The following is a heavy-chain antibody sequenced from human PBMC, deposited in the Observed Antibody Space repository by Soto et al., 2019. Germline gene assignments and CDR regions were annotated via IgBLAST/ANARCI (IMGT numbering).Heavy chain of an antibody. J-gene: IGHJ4*02. CDR3: AKEGPYSSSWYDYFDY. CDR1: GFTFSSYA. D-gene: IGHD6-13*01. CDR2: ISGSGGST. V-gene: IGHV3-23*01. Sequence: EVQLLESGGGLVQPGGSLRLSCAASGFTFSSYAMSWVRQAPGKGLEWVSAISGSGGSTYYADSVKGRFTISRDNSKNTLYQQMNSLRAEDTAVYYCAKEGPYSSSWYDYFDYWGQGTLVTVSS.